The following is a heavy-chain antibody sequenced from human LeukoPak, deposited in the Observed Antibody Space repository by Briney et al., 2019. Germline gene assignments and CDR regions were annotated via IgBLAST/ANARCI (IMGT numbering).Heavy chain of an antibody. V-gene: IGHV3-23*01. CDR3: AKGSSPSRPYYFDN. D-gene: IGHD3-10*01. CDR2: ISNSGSST. Sequence: QPGGSLRLPCAASGFTFSTYAMSWVRQAPGKGLEWVSAISNSGSSTYYADYVKGRFTISRDSSKNTVYLQMNSLRADDTAVYYCAKGSSPSRPYYFDNWGQGTLVTVSS. CDR1: GFTFSTYA. J-gene: IGHJ4*02.